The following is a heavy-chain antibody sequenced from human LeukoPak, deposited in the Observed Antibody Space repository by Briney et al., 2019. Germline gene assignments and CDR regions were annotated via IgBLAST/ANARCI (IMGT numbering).Heavy chain of an antibody. V-gene: IGHV4-34*01. D-gene: IGHD2-2*01. CDR2: INHSGST. J-gene: IGHJ5*02. Sequence: PSETLSLTCAVYGGSFSGYYWSWIRQPPGKGLEWIGEINHSGSTNYNPSLKSRVTISVDTSKNQFSLKLSSVTAADTAVYYCASRHCSSTSCSRGDWFDPWGQGTLVTVSS. CDR3: ASRHCSSTSCSRGDWFDP. CDR1: GGSFSGYY.